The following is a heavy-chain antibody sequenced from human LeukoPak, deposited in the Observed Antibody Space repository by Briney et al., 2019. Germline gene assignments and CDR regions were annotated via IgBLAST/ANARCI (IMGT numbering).Heavy chain of an antibody. D-gene: IGHD3-22*01. CDR1: GFTFSNYG. CDR2: ISGRSDST. V-gene: IGHV3-23*01. CDR3: AKASGYYYDSSGYYLGAFDI. J-gene: IGHJ3*02. Sequence: GGSLRLSCAASGFTFSNYGMTWVRQAPGKGLEWVSTISGRSDSTYYADSVKGRFTISRDNSKDTLYLQLNYLRAEDTAVYYCAKASGYYYDSSGYYLGAFDIWGPGTMVTVSS.